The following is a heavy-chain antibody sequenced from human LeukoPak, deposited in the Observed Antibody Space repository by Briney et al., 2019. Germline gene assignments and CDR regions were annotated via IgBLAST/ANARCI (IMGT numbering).Heavy chain of an antibody. CDR3: AADASCSSTSCYFVSNY. J-gene: IGHJ4*02. D-gene: IGHD2-2*01. CDR2: IVVGSGNT. V-gene: IGHV1-58*02. Sequence: SVKVSCKASGFTFTSSAMQWVRQARGQRLEWIGWIVVGSGNTNYAQKFQERVTITRDMSTSTAYMELSSLRSEDTAVYYCAADASCSSTSCYFVSNYWGQGTLVTVSS. CDR1: GFTFTSSA.